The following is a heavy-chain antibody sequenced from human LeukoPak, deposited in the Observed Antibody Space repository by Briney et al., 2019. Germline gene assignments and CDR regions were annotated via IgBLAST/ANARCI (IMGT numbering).Heavy chain of an antibody. D-gene: IGHD4-11*01. V-gene: IGHV4-61*02. CDR3: ARVDYILDY. CDR1: GGSISSGSYY. CDR2: IYTSGST. J-gene: IGHJ4*02. Sequence: SETLSLTCTVSGGSISSGSYYWSWIRQPAGKGLEWIGRIYTSGSTNYNPSLKSRVTISVDTSKNQFSLKLSSVTAADTAVYYCARVDYILDYWGQGTLVTVSS.